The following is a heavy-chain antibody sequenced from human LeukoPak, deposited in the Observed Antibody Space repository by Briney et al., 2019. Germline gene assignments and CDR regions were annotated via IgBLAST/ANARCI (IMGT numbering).Heavy chain of an antibody. J-gene: IGHJ4*02. V-gene: IGHV3-21*01. CDR3: ARARITMIVDDSWVFDY. CDR1: GFSFSSYN. Sequence: PGGSLRLSCEASGFSFSSYNMDWVRQTPGKGLEWVSSISSSSSYIYYADSVKGRFTISRDNAKNSLYLQMNSLRAEDTAVYYCARARITMIVDDSWVFDYWGQGTLVTVSS. D-gene: IGHD3-22*01. CDR2: ISSSSSYI.